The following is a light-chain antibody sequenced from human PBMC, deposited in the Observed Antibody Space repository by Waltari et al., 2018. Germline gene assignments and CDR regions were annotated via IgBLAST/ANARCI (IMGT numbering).Light chain of an antibody. CDR3: NSYTGSSSWV. CDR1: NSDVGFYNY. J-gene: IGLJ3*02. Sequence: QSALTQPASVSGSPGQSITISCTGTNSDVGFYNYVSWYQQHPGKPPKLLIYDVSVLPSVVSNRFSGSKSGNTASLTISGLQAEDEADYYCNSYTGSSSWVFGGGTRLTVL. CDR2: DVS. V-gene: IGLV2-14*03.